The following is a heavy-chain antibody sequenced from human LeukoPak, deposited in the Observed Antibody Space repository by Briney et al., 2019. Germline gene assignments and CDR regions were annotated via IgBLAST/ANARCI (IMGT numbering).Heavy chain of an antibody. CDR3: ARQRGGAFDI. CDR2: ISSSSSYI. Sequence: GGSLRLSCAASGFTFSSYSMNWVRQAPGKGLEWVSSISSSSSYIYYADSVKGQFTISRDNAKNSLYLQMNSLRAEDMAVYYCARQRGGAFDIWGQGTMVTVSS. CDR1: GFTFSSYS. V-gene: IGHV3-21*01. D-gene: IGHD1-26*01. J-gene: IGHJ3*02.